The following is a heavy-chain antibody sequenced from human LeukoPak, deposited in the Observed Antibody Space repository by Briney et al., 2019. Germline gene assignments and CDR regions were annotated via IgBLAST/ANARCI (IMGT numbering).Heavy chain of an antibody. D-gene: IGHD5-24*01. V-gene: IGHV3-7*01. CDR1: GFTFSSYW. CDR2: IKQDGSEK. CDR3: ARDGEITPLDAFDI. J-gene: IGHJ3*02. Sequence: GGSLRLSCAASGFTFSSYWMSWVRQAPGKGLEWVANIKQDGSEKYYVDSVKGRFTISRDDAKNSLYLQMNSLRAEDTAVYYCARDGEITPLDAFDIWGQGTMVTVSS.